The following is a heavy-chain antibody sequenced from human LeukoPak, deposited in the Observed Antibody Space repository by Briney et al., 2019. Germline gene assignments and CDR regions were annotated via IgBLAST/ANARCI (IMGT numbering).Heavy chain of an antibody. J-gene: IGHJ5*02. V-gene: IGHV3-48*04. D-gene: IGHD3-10*01. Sequence: GGSLRLSCAASGFTFSSYSMNWVRQAPGKGLEWVSYISSSSSTIYYADSVKGRFTISRDNAKNSLYLQMNSLRAEDTAVYYCARDQYGSGIHSFDPWGQGTRVTV. CDR1: GFTFSSYS. CDR3: ARDQYGSGIHSFDP. CDR2: ISSSSSTI.